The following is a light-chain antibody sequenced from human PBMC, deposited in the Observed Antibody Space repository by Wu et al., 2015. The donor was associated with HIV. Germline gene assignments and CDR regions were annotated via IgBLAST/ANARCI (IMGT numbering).Light chain of an antibody. CDR1: QSISTN. J-gene: IGKJ1*01. CDR2: DAS. V-gene: IGKV3-15*01. CDR3: QQYNNWPPT. Sequence: EIVMTQSPVTLSVSPGERATLSCRASQSISTNLAWYHQKPGQAPRLLISDASTRATGIPDRFSGSGSGTDFTLTVSSMQSEDSAVYYCQQYNNWPPTFGQGTKVEIK.